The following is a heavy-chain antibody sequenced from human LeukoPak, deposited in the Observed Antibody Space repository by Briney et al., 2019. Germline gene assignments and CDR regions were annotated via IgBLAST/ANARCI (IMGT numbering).Heavy chain of an antibody. V-gene: IGHV4-59*01. CDR1: GGSISSYY. D-gene: IGHD3-10*01. J-gene: IGHJ3*02. CDR2: IYYSGST. CDR3: ARVEYYGSGSYYNPLEDAFDI. Sequence: SETLSLTCTVSGGSISSYYWSWIRQPPGKGLEWVGYIYYSGSTNYNPSLKSRVTISVDTSKNQFSLKLSSVTAADTAVYYCARVEYYGSGSYYNPLEDAFDIWGQGTMVTVSS.